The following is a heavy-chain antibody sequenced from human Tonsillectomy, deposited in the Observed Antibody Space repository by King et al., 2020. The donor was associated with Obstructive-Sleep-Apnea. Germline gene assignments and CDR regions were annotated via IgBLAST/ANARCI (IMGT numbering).Heavy chain of an antibody. D-gene: IGHD4-23*01. V-gene: IGHV3-23*04. CDR2: ISGSGGST. J-gene: IGHJ3*02. CDR1: GFTFSSYA. Sequence: VQLVESGGGLVQPGGSLRLSCAASGFTFSSYAMSWVRQAPGKGLEWVSGISGSGGSTYYADSVKGRFTISRDNSKNTLYLQMNSLRAEDTAVYYCAKDICQGHAVVTPSALDIWGQGTMVTVSS. CDR3: AKDICQGHAVVTPSALDI.